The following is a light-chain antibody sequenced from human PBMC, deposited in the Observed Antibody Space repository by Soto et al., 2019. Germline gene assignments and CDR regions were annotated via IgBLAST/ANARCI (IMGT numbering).Light chain of an antibody. J-gene: IGLJ1*01. CDR3: SSYTPSSTYV. CDR2: DVT. CDR1: NSDVGAYNY. Sequence: QSALTQPASVSGSPGQSSTISCTGTNSDVGAYNYVSWYQQHPGKAPKLMIYDVTNRPSGVSNRFSGSKSGYTASLTISGLQAEDEADYYCSSYTPSSTYVVGSGTKLTVL. V-gene: IGLV2-14*03.